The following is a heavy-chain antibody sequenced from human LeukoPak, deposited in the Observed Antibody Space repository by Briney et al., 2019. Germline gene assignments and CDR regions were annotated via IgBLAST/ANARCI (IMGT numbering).Heavy chain of an antibody. CDR2: IYSGGST. V-gene: IGHV3-53*01. Sequence: GGSLRLSCAASGFTVSSNYMSWVRQAPGKGLEWVSVIYSGGSTYYADSVKGRFTISRDNSKNTLYLQMNSLRAEDTAVYYCARAPVHPSIAAAGYYFDYWGQGTLVTVSS. J-gene: IGHJ4*02. CDR1: GFTVSSNY. D-gene: IGHD6-13*01. CDR3: ARAPVHPSIAAAGYYFDY.